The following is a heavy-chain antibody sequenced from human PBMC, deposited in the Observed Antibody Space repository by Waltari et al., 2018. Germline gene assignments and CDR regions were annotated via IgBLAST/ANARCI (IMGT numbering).Heavy chain of an antibody. J-gene: IGHJ4*02. D-gene: IGHD6-19*01. CDR2: IDPSDSYT. Sequence: EVQLVQSGAEVKKPGESLRISCKGSGYSFTNSWISWVRQMPGKGLEWMGRIDPSDSYTNYSPTFQGHVTISADRSINTAYLQWSSLKASETAIYYCARLRPGAVAGDSWGQGTLVTVSS. CDR3: ARLRPGAVAGDS. CDR1: GYSFTNSW. V-gene: IGHV5-10-1*03.